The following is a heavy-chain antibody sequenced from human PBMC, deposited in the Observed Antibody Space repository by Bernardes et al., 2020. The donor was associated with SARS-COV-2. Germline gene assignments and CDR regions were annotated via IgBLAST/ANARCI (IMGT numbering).Heavy chain of an antibody. Sequence: SETLSLTCTVSGGSISSSSYYWGWIRQPPGKGLEWIGSIYYSGSTYYNPSLKSRVTISVDTSKNQFSLKLSSVTAADTAVYYCARTADSGSYYSPKYYFDYWGQGTLVTVSS. CDR2: IYYSGST. J-gene: IGHJ4*02. V-gene: IGHV4-39*01. CDR3: ARTADSGSYYSPKYYFDY. CDR1: GGSISSSSYY. D-gene: IGHD1-26*01.